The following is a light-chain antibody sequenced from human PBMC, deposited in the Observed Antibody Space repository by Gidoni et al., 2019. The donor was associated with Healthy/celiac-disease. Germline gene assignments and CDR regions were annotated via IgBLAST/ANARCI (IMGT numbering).Light chain of an antibody. CDR1: QDISNY. J-gene: IGKJ4*01. CDR3: QQYDKSPLT. CDR2: DAS. Sequence: DIQMTQSPSSLSASVGDRVTITCQASQDISNYLNWYQQKPGKAPKLLIYDASNLETGVPSRFSGSGSGTDFTFTISSLQPEDIATYYCQQYDKSPLTFXGXTKVEIK. V-gene: IGKV1-33*01.